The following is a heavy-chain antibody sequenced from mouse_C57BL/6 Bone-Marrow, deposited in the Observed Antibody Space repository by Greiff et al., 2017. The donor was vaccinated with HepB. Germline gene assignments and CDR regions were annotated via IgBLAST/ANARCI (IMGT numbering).Heavy chain of an antibody. V-gene: IGHV5-2*01. CDR2: INSDGGST. D-gene: IGHD1-1*01. Sequence: EVKLQESGGGLVQPGESLKLSCESNEYEFPSHDMSWVRKTPEKRLELVAAINSDGGSTYYPDTMERRFIISRDNTKKTLYLQMSSLRSEDTALYYCARRGYYYGSPYWYFDVWGTGTTVTVSS. CDR1: EYEFPSHD. CDR3: ARRGYYYGSPYWYFDV. J-gene: IGHJ1*03.